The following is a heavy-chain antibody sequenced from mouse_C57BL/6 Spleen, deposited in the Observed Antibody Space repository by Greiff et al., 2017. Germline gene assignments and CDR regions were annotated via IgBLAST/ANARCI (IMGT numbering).Heavy chain of an antibody. CDR1: GYTFTSYG. CDR3: ARSPYCGGPDGFAY. D-gene: IGHD2-10*01. Sequence: QVQLQQSGAELARPGASVKLSCKASGYTFTSYGISWVKQRTGQGLEWIGEIYPRSGTTYYNEKFKGKATLTADKSSSTAYMELSSLTSEDSAVYFGARSPYCGGPDGFAYWGQGTLVTVSA. V-gene: IGHV1-81*01. CDR2: IYPRSGTT. J-gene: IGHJ3*01.